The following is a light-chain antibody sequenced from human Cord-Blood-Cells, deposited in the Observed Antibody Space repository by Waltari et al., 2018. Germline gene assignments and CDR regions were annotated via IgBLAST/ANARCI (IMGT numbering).Light chain of an antibody. CDR3: QQYYSTLA. V-gene: IGKV4-1*01. CDR2: WAS. Sequence: DIVMTQSPDSLAVSLGERATINCKSSQRVLYSSNNKNYLAWYQQKPGQPPQLLIYWASTRESGVPDRFSGSGSGTDFTLTISSLQAEDVAVYYCQQYYSTLAFGQGTKVEIK. J-gene: IGKJ1*01. CDR1: QRVLYSSNNKNY.